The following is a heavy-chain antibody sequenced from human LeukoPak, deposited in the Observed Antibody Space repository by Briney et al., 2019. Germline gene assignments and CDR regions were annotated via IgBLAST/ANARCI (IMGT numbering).Heavy chain of an antibody. Sequence: PGGSLRLSCAASGFTFSSYAMRWVRQAPGKGLEYVSAISSNGGSTYYANSVKGRFTISRDNSKNTLYLQMGSLRAEDMAVYYCARVGYYDRSGYYLYYYFDYWGQGTLVTVSS. CDR2: ISSNGGST. CDR3: ARVGYYDRSGYYLYYYFDY. J-gene: IGHJ4*02. D-gene: IGHD3-22*01. V-gene: IGHV3-64*01. CDR1: GFTFSSYA.